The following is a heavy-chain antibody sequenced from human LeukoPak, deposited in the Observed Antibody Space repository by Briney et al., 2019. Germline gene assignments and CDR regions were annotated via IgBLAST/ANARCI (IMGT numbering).Heavy chain of an antibody. Sequence: SETLSLTCAVYGVSFSGYYWSWIRQPPGKGLEWIGEINHSGSTNYNPSLKSRVTISVDTSKNQFSLKLSSVTAADTAVYYCARPKGRYGFNWFDPWGQGTLVTVSS. V-gene: IGHV4-34*01. CDR2: INHSGST. CDR3: ARPKGRYGFNWFDP. CDR1: GVSFSGYY. J-gene: IGHJ5*02. D-gene: IGHD1-26*01.